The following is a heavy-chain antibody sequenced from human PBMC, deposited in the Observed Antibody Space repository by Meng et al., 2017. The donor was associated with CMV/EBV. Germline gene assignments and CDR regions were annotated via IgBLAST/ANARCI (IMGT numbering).Heavy chain of an antibody. CDR3: ARGYYDSSGYYYRGGYYFDY. CDR2: IIPIFGTA. D-gene: IGHD3-22*01. CDR1: GVTFSSYA. J-gene: IGHJ4*02. Sequence: QDQLVEVGAEVKKPGSAVKVFCKASGVTFSSYAISWVRQAPGQGLEWMGGIIPIFGTANYAQKFQGRVTITADESTSTAYMELSSLRSEDTAVYYCARGYYDSSGYYYRGGYYFDYWGQGTLVTVSS. V-gene: IGHV1-69*12.